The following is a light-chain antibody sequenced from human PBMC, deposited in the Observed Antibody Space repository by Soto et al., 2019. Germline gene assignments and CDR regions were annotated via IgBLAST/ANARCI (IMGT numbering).Light chain of an antibody. CDR2: GDN. CDR1: SSNIGAGYD. V-gene: IGLV1-40*01. J-gene: IGLJ2*01. CDR3: SSFEASNNLL. Sequence: QSVLTQPPSVSGAPGQRVTISCTGSSSNIGAGYDVHWYQQLPGTAPKLLISGDNNRPSGVPDRFSGSKSVTSASLAITGLQAEDEAAYYCSSFEASNNLLFGGGTKLTVL.